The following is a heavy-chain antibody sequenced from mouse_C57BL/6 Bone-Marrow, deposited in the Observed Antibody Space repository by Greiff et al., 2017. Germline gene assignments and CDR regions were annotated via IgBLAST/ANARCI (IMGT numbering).Heavy chain of an antibody. D-gene: IGHD2-10*02. V-gene: IGHV14-4*01. CDR2: IDPENGDT. Sequence: EVMLVESGAELVRPGASVKLSCTASGFNIKDDYMHWVKQRPEQGLEWIGWIDPENGDTEYASKFQGKATITADTSSNTAYLQLSSLTSEDTAVXYCTPRVWSYFDYWGQGTTRTVSS. J-gene: IGHJ2*01. CDR1: GFNIKDDY. CDR3: TPRVWSYFDY.